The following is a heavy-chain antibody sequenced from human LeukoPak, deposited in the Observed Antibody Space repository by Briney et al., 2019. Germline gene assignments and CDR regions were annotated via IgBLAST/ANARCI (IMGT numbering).Heavy chain of an antibody. Sequence: GASVKVSCKASGYTFTSYGISWVRQAPGQGLEWMGWIGAYNGNTNYAQKLQGRVTMTTDTSTSTAYMELRSLRFDDTAVYYCARALMWFGELLPLGYWGQGTLVTVSS. J-gene: IGHJ4*02. V-gene: IGHV1-18*01. CDR3: ARALMWFGELLPLGY. CDR2: IGAYNGNT. CDR1: GYTFTSYG. D-gene: IGHD3-10*01.